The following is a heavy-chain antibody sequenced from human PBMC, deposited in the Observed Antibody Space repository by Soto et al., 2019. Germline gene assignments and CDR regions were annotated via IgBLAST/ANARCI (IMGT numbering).Heavy chain of an antibody. CDR3: AKDTFYYDSPGSAYYFEY. CDR2: FYSGGST. J-gene: IGHJ4*02. Sequence: GGSLRLSCAASGFTVSSNSMSWVRQAPGKGLEWVSVFYSGGSTYYADSVKGRFTISRDNSKNTLYLQMNSLRAEDTAVYYCAKDTFYYDSPGSAYYFEYWGQGTLVTVSS. CDR1: GFTVSSNS. D-gene: IGHD3-22*01. V-gene: IGHV3-53*01.